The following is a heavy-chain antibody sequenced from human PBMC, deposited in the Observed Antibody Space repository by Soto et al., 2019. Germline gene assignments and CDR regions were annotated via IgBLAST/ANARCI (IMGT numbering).Heavy chain of an antibody. V-gene: IGHV3-23*01. CDR1: GFTFSNYA. J-gene: IGHJ4*02. CDR3: AKDNIVATSPYFDY. Sequence: PGGSLRLSCAASGFTFSNYAMSWVRQAPGKGLEWVSGISSSGVNTYYADFVKGRFTISRDNSKNTLYVQMNSLRSVDTAVYYCAKDNIVATSPYFDYWGQGALVTVSS. CDR2: ISSSGVNT. D-gene: IGHD5-12*01.